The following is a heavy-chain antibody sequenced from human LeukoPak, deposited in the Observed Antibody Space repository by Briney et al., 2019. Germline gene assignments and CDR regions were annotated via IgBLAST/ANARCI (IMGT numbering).Heavy chain of an antibody. Sequence: GGSLRLSCAASELTFSSYTMNWVRKAPGRGLEWVSSITSNSVYIYYADSVRGRFTISRDNAKNSPYLQMNSLRAEDTAVYYCARQGCSGSSCYSDYWGQGTLVTVSS. V-gene: IGHV3-21*01. J-gene: IGHJ4*02. D-gene: IGHD2-15*01. CDR2: ITSNSVYI. CDR1: ELTFSSYT. CDR3: ARQGCSGSSCYSDY.